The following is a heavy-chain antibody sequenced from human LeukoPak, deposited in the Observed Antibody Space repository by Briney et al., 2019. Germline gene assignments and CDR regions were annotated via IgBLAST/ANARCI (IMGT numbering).Heavy chain of an antibody. CDR2: INHSGST. V-gene: IGHV4-34*01. D-gene: IGHD1-26*01. J-gene: IGHJ5*02. CDR1: GGSFSGYY. CDR3: AGTSGSGSYFKKGPFGP. Sequence: SETLSLTCAVYGGSFSGYYWSWIRQPPGKGLEWIGEINHSGSTNYNPSLKSRVTVSVDTSKNQFSLKLSSVTAADTAVYYCAGTSGSGSYFKKGPFGPWGQGTLVTVSS.